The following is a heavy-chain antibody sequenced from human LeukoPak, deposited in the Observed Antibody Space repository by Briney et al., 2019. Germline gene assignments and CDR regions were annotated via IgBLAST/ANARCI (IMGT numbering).Heavy chain of an antibody. J-gene: IGHJ4*02. CDR2: TNGHGTDT. CDR3: AKSDCSTTDCKKVDF. Sequence: QTGGSLRLSCVGSGFTFTSHAMGWVRQRPGRGLEWLSLTNGHGTDTRYGDSARGRFTTSRDSPSNTLHLHMNSVRAEDTAIYYCAKSDCSTTDCKKVDFWGQGTLVTVSS. D-gene: IGHD2-2*01. CDR1: GFTFTSHA. V-gene: IGHV3-23*01.